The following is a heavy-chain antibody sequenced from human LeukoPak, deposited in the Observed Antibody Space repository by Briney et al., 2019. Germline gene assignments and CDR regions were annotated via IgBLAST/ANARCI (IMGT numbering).Heavy chain of an antibody. D-gene: IGHD2-2*01. J-gene: IGHJ6*02. CDR2: ISSSSSTI. V-gene: IGHV3-48*01. Sequence: PGESLRLSCAASGFTFSSYSMNWVRQAPGKGLEWVSYISSSSSTIYYADSVKGRFTISRDNAKNSLYLQMNSLRAEDTAVYYCARVGTRDIVVVPAAIGYYYYGMDVWGQGTTVTVSS. CDR3: ARVGTRDIVVVPAAIGYYYYGMDV. CDR1: GFTFSSYS.